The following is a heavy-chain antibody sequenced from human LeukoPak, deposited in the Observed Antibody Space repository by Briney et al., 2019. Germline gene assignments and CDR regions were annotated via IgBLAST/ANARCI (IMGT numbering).Heavy chain of an antibody. V-gene: IGHV3-33*01. CDR3: ARDPFDGDYYFDY. J-gene: IGHJ4*02. D-gene: IGHD4-17*01. CDR1: GFTFSTYG. Sequence: PGGSLRLSCAASGFTFSTYGMHWIRQAPGKGLEWVALIWYDGSNKYYTDSVKGRFTVSRDNSENTLYLQMDSLRADDTAVYYCARDPFDGDYYFDYWGQGTLVTVSS. CDR2: IWYDGSNK.